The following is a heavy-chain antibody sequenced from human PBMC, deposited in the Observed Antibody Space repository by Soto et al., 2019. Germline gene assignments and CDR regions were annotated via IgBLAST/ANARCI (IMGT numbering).Heavy chain of an antibody. CDR3: ARVRDCISTSCYDWFDP. CDR1: GGTFSSYA. Sequence: ASVKVSCKASGGTFSSYAISWVRQAPGQGLEWMGGIIPIFGTANYAQKFQGRVTITADESTSTAYMELSSLRSEDTAVYYCARVRDCISTSCYDWFDPWGQGTLVTVS. D-gene: IGHD2-2*01. V-gene: IGHV1-69*13. CDR2: IIPIFGTA. J-gene: IGHJ5*02.